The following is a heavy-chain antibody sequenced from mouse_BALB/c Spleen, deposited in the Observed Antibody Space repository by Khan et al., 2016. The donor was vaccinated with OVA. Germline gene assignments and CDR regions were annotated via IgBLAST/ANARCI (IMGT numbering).Heavy chain of an antibody. J-gene: IGHJ3*01. V-gene: IGHV5-9*03. CDR1: GFTFSSYT. CDR3: ARSNYCTFAY. CDR2: ISSGGDNT. D-gene: IGHD2-1*01. Sequence: EVELVESGGGLVKPGGSLKLSCAASGFTFSSYTMSWVRQTPEKRLEWVATISSGGDNTYYPDSVKGRFTISRDNAKNNLYMQMSRLRSEDTALYYWARSNYCTFAYWGQGTLVTVSA.